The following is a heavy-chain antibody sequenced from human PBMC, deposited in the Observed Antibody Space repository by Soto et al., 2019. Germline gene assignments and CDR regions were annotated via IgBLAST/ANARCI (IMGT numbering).Heavy chain of an antibody. CDR2: ISYDGSNK. CDR3: ARKTGFFDY. CDR1: GFTFSSYA. J-gene: IGHJ4*02. D-gene: IGHD3-10*01. V-gene: IGHV3-30-3*01. Sequence: PGGSLRLSCAASGFTFSSYAMHWVRQAPGKGLEWVAVISYDGSNKYYADSVKGRFTISRDNSKNTLYLQMNSLRAEDTAVYYCARKTGFFDYWGQGTLVTVSS.